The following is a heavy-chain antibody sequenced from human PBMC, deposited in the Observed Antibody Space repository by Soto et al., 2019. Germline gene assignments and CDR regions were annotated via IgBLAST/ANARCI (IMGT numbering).Heavy chain of an antibody. J-gene: IGHJ4*02. CDR1: EGTFNSYA. D-gene: IGHD6-13*01. Sequence: QAQVVQSGTEVRKPGSSVKLSCKASEGTFNSYAIAWVRQAPGQGLEWMGGIIPYYNTLNYAQKFQDRVTITADDSTNTVYMELSSLRSDDTAVYFCASGASRWYPYFFDSWAQGPLVTVSS. V-gene: IGHV1-69*01. CDR3: ASGASRWYPYFFDS. CDR2: IIPYYNTL.